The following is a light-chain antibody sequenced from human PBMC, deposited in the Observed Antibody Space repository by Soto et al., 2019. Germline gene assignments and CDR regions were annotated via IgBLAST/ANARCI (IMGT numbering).Light chain of an antibody. V-gene: IGKV1-5*01. J-gene: IGKJ1*01. CDR1: QSISHF. CDR3: QQYTSYSRA. Sequence: DIQMTQSPSTLSASVGDRVTITCRASQSISHFLAWYQQKPGKVPKLLIYDASNLGSGVPSRFNGSGSGTDFTLTISGLQPDDFTTYYCQQYTSYSRAFGQGTKVDLK. CDR2: DAS.